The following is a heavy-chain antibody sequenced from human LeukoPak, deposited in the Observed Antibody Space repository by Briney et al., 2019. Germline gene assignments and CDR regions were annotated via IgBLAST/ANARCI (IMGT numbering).Heavy chain of an antibody. CDR1: GCTFDDYG. CDR2: INWNGGST. D-gene: IGHD4-17*01. CDR3: ARDMTTVTTPGY. V-gene: IGHV3-20*04. J-gene: IGHJ4*02. Sequence: GGSLRLSCAASGCTFDDYGMSWVRHAPGKGREWVSGINWNGGSTGYADSVKGRFTNSRDNAKNSLYLQMNSLRAEDTGLYYCARDMTTVTTPGYWGQGTLVTVSS.